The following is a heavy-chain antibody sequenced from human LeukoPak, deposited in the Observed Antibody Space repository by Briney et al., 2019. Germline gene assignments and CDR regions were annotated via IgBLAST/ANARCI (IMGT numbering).Heavy chain of an antibody. V-gene: IGHV5-51*01. D-gene: IGHD6-6*01. Sequence: GESLKISCKASGYSFTTYWIGWVRQMPGKGLELMGIIYPGTSDARNSPSFQGQVTLSVDRSITTAYLQWSSLKASDTAMYYCARGFSGSSGGQVNRFDPWGQGTLVTVSS. CDR2: IYPGTSDA. J-gene: IGHJ5*02. CDR1: GYSFTTYW. CDR3: ARGFSGSSGGQVNRFDP.